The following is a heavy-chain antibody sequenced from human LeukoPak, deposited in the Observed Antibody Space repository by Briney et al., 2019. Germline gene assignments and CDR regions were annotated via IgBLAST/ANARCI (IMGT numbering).Heavy chain of an antibody. J-gene: IGHJ4*02. Sequence: ASETLSLTCTVSSGSISSYYWSWIRQPPGKGLEWIGYIYYSGSTNYNPSLKSRVTISVDTSKNQFSLKLSSVTAADTAVYYCARLVDDFWSGYFSGGYFDYWGQGTLVTVSS. V-gene: IGHV4-59*08. CDR1: SGSISSYY. CDR2: IYYSGST. CDR3: ARLVDDFWSGYFSGGYFDY. D-gene: IGHD3-3*01.